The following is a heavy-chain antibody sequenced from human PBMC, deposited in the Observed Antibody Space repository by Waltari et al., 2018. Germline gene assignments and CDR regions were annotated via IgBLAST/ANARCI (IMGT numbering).Heavy chain of an antibody. D-gene: IGHD2-21*02. J-gene: IGHJ4*02. CDR2: ISGTTDGI. CDR3: ATGGAYCFADCHSIH. Sequence: EVQVLESGGGLVQPGGSLRLSCTASGLRFSTSGMSWGRQAPGKGLEWVSTISGTTDGINYADSVKGRFTISRDNSKNTLYLQMNSLRVEDTAVYYCATGGAYCFADCHSIHWGQGTLVTVSS. V-gene: IGHV3-23*01. CDR1: GLRFSTSG.